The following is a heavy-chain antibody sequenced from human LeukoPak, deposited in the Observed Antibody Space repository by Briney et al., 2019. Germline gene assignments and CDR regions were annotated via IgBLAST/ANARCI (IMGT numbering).Heavy chain of an antibody. Sequence: ASVKVSCKASGYTFTSYGISWVRQAPGQGLEWMGWISAYNGNTNYAQKFQGRVTMTRDTSTSTVYMELSSLRSEDTAVYYCARDPDYGGNRAFDIWGQGTMVTVSS. CDR2: ISAYNGNT. D-gene: IGHD4-23*01. J-gene: IGHJ3*02. CDR3: ARDPDYGGNRAFDI. CDR1: GYTFTSYG. V-gene: IGHV1-18*01.